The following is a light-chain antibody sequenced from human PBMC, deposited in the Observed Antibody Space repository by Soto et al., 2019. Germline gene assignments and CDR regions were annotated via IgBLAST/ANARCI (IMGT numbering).Light chain of an antibody. CDR2: DAS. Sequence: DMQNTQSPSTLSASVGDRVTITCRASQSISSWLAWYQQKPGKAPKLLIYDASSLESGVPSRFSGSGSGTEFTLTISSLQPDDFATYYCQQYNSYTFGQGTKVDIK. J-gene: IGKJ2*01. V-gene: IGKV1-5*01. CDR1: QSISSW. CDR3: QQYNSYT.